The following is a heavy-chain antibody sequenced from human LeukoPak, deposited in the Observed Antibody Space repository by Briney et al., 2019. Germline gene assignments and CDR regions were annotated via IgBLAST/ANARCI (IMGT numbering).Heavy chain of an antibody. CDR1: GFTFSSYA. CDR2: IFGSGGSA. V-gene: IGHV3-23*01. CDR3: GKTTTGYSSGRNPAWPVDY. D-gene: IGHD6-19*01. Sequence: GGSLRLSCTASGFTFSSYAMYWVRQAPGKGLEWVSGIFGSGGSAHYADSVKGRFTISRDNSQNTVYLQMNSLRAEDTAVYYCGKTTTGYSSGRNPAWPVDYWGQGTLVTVST. J-gene: IGHJ4*02.